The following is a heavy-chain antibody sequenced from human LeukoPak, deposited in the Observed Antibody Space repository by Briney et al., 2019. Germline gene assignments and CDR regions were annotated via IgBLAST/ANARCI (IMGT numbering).Heavy chain of an antibody. V-gene: IGHV1-3*01. CDR2: INAGNGDT. D-gene: IGHD3-16*01. CDR1: GYTFTNYA. J-gene: IGHJ4*02. Sequence: ASVKVSCKASGYTFTNYAIHWVRQAPGQGLERMGWINAGNGDTEYSQKFQGRVTITRGTSASTVYMELRSLRSEDTTVYYCARMAWGSDYYFDCWGQGTLVTVSS. CDR3: ARMAWGSDYYFDC.